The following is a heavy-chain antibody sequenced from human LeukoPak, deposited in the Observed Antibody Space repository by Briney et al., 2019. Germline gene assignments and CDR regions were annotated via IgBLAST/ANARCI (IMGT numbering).Heavy chain of an antibody. D-gene: IGHD1-26*01. V-gene: IGHV3-30*02. CDR3: AKDRGGSPRGFDY. J-gene: IGHJ4*02. CDR2: IWYDGSDK. Sequence: PGGSLRLSCAASRFTFSTYGVHWVRQAPGKGLEWVAFIWYDGSDKFYADSVKGRFTISRDNSKNTLYLQINSLRPEDTAVYFCAKDRGGSPRGFDYWGQGTLVTVSS. CDR1: RFTFSTYG.